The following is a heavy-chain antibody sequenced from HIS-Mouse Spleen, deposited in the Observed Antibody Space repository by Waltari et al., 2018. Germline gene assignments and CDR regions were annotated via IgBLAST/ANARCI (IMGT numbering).Heavy chain of an antibody. D-gene: IGHD7-27*01. CDR1: GFTFSSFA. V-gene: IGHV3-23*01. Sequence: EVQLLESGGGLVQPGGSLRLSCAASGFTFSSFAMSWVSQAPGNGLEWVSAISGSGGSTYYADSVKGRFTISRDNSKNTLYLQMNSLRAEDTAVYYCSALTGNAFDIWGQGTMVTVSS. CDR2: ISGSGGST. J-gene: IGHJ3*02. CDR3: SALTGNAFDI.